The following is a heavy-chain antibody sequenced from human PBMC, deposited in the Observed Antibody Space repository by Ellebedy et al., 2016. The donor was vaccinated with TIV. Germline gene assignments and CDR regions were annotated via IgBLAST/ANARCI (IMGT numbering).Heavy chain of an antibody. Sequence: GESLKISXVASGFSLSGSGMHWVRQAPGKGLEWVALISFDGSEKYYVESVKGRFTISRDRSKNTLYLQLNSLTADDTAVYYCAKSKTTYIVGADPFESWGQGTLVTVSS. V-gene: IGHV3-30*18. CDR3: AKSKTTYIVGADPFES. J-gene: IGHJ4*02. CDR1: GFSLSGSG. CDR2: ISFDGSEK. D-gene: IGHD1-26*01.